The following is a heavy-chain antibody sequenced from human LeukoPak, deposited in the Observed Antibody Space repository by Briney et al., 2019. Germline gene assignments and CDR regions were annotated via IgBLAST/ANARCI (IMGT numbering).Heavy chain of an antibody. J-gene: IGHJ4*02. CDR3: VRDMIAAAGAGG. Sequence: ASVKVSCKASGYTFTDYSMHWVRQAPGQGLEWMGWINPNSGGTDYAQKFQGSVTMTRVTSISTAYLEVTRLTSDDTAVYFCVRDMIAAAGAGGWGQGTLVTVSS. CDR2: INPNSGGT. D-gene: IGHD6-13*01. V-gene: IGHV1-2*02. CDR1: GYTFTDYS.